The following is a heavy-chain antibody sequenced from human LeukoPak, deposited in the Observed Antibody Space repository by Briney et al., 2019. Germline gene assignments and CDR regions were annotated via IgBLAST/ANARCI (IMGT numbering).Heavy chain of an antibody. CDR3: LNEHGG. CDR2: ISPASGAT. CDR1: GYTLTGSY. Sequence: VASVTVSCKASGYTLTGSYMHWVRQAPGQGFEWIGWISPASGATKYAQDFQGRVTLTTDTSITTAYMELSSLTSDDTASYYCLNEHGGWGQGTPVTVSS. J-gene: IGHJ4*02. V-gene: IGHV1-2*02. D-gene: IGHD1-1*01.